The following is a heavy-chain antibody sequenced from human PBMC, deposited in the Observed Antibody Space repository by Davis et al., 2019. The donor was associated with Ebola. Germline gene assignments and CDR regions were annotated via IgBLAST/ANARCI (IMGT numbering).Heavy chain of an antibody. CDR1: GFTISSYW. Sequence: SLIPYCAAPGFTISSYWMRWGRQAPGKGQEWVANRKQDGSEKYYVDSVKGRFTISRDNAKNSLYLQMNSMRAEDTDVYYCTSSSRDYWGQGTLVSVSS. CDR2: RKQDGSEK. V-gene: IGHV3-7*03. D-gene: IGHD6-6*01. CDR3: TSSSRDY. J-gene: IGHJ4*02.